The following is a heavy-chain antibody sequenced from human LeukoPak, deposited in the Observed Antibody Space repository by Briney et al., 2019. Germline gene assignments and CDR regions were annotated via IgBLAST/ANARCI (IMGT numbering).Heavy chain of an antibody. J-gene: IGHJ4*02. V-gene: IGHV3-30*18. CDR2: ISYDGSNK. CDR1: GFTFSSYG. CDR3: AKPGVRRSGSYLLDYFDY. Sequence: PGGSLRLSCAASGFTFSSYGMHWVRQAPGKGLEWVAVISYDGSNKYYADSVKGRFTISRDNSKNTLYLQMNSLRAEDTAVYYCAKPGVRRSGSYLLDYFDYWGQGTLVTVSS. D-gene: IGHD1-26*01.